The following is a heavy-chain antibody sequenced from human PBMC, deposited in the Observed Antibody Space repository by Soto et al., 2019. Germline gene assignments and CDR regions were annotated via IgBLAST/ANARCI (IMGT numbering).Heavy chain of an antibody. D-gene: IGHD3-3*02. CDR2: IKHDGSEK. CDR1: GFTVSTYW. CDR3: ARERALAY. Sequence: GGSLRISCAASGFTVSTYWMSWVRQAPGKGLEWVANIKHDGSEKYYVDSVKGRFTISRDNAKNSLFLQMSSLRAEDTAVYYCARERALAYWGQGALVTVSS. J-gene: IGHJ4*02. V-gene: IGHV3-7*05.